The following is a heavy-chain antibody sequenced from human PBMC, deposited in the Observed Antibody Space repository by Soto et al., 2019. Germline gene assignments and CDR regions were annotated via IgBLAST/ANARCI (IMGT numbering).Heavy chain of an antibody. V-gene: IGHV3-23*01. CDR3: AKPPIWKSELLSF. J-gene: IGHJ4*02. Sequence: GSLRLSCAGSVLTLSDYAMTWVRQAPGKRLEWVSAIRGGSEGTTFYADSVKGRFTISRDDSKNTLSLQMNSLRAEDTALYYCAKPPIWKSELLSFWGQGTLVTVSS. CDR1: VLTLSDYA. CDR2: IRGGSEGTT. D-gene: IGHD3-3*01.